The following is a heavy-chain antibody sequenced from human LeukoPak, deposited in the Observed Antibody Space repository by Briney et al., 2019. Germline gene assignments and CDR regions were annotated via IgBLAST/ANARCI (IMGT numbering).Heavy chain of an antibody. CDR2: VYYTGST. CDR1: GGSISTYY. V-gene: IGHV4-59*01. CDR3: ARGDRAPSRPDY. D-gene: IGHD1-26*01. J-gene: IGHJ4*02. Sequence: PSETLSLTCTVSGGSISTYYWSWIRQTPGRGLEWIGYVYYTGSTNSNPSLKSRVTISVDTSKNQVSLKLTSVTAADTAVYYCARGDRAPSRPDYWGQGTLVTVSS.